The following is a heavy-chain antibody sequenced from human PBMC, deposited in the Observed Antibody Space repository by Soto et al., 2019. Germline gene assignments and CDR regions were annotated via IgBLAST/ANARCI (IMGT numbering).Heavy chain of an antibody. Sequence: PGGSLRLSCAASGFTFSSYGMHWVRQAPGKGLEWVAVISYDGSNKYYADSVKGRFTISRDNSKNTLYLQMNSLRAEDTAVYYCAKESPMTTKPGADYWGQGTLVTVSP. CDR2: ISYDGSNK. CDR3: AKESPMTTKPGADY. V-gene: IGHV3-30*18. J-gene: IGHJ4*02. D-gene: IGHD4-17*01. CDR1: GFTFSSYG.